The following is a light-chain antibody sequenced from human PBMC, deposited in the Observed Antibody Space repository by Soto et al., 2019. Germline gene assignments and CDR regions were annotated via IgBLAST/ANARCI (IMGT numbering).Light chain of an antibody. CDR3: SSYAGSNNFGV. CDR1: SSDVGGYDY. V-gene: IGLV2-8*01. CDR2: EVT. J-gene: IGLJ3*02. Sequence: QSALTQPPSASGSPGQSVTISCTGTSSDVGGYDYVSWYQQHPGKAPKLMLYEVTKWPSGVPDRFSGSKSGNTASLTVSGLQAEDEADYFCSSYAGSNNFGVFGGGTQLTVL.